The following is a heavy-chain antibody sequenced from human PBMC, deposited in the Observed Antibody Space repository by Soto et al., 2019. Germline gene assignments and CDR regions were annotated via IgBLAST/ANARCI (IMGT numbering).Heavy chain of an antibody. CDR1: CGSFSGYY. Sequence: PSETLSLTCAGSCGSFSGYYWSWVRQPPGKGLEWIGEINHSGSTNYNPSLKSRVTISVDTSKNQFSLKLSSVTAADTAVYYCARGGYVTASPEYKWFDPLDQGTFVTI. D-gene: IGHD6-6*01. V-gene: IGHV4-34*01. J-gene: IGHJ5*02. CDR3: ARGGYVTASPEYKWFDP. CDR2: INHSGST.